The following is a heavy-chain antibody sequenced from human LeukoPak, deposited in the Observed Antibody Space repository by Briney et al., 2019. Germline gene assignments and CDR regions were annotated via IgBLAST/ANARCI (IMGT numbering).Heavy chain of an antibody. CDR3: ARSPMGWGYGMDV. CDR1: GYDFNNYW. D-gene: IGHD3-10*01. V-gene: IGHV5-51*01. J-gene: IGHJ6*02. Sequence: GESLKISCRGSGYDFNNYWIGWVRHMPGKGLEWMAIIYPGDSDTRYSPSFEGQVTISADKSISTAYLQWSSLKASDTAKYYCARSPMGWGYGMDVWGQGTTVTVSS. CDR2: IYPGDSDT.